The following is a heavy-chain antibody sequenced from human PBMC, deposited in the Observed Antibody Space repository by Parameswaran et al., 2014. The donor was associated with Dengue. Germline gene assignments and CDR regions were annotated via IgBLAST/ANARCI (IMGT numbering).Heavy chain of an antibody. CDR3: TTGGYSGSYYYYGMDV. D-gene: IGHD1-26*01. V-gene: IGHV3-15*01. Sequence: VRQMPGKGLEWVGRIKSKTYGGTTDYAAPVKGRFTISRDDSKNTLYLQMNSLKTEDTAVYYCTTGGYSGSYYYYGMDVWGQGTTVTVSS. J-gene: IGHJ6*02. CDR2: IKSKTYGGTT.